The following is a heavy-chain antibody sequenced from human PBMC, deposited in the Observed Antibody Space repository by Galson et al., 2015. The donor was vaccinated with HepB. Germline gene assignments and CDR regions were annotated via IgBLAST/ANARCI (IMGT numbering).Heavy chain of an antibody. CDR3: ARDLWDY. J-gene: IGHJ4*02. Sequence: SLRLSCAASGFTFSNSGMHWVRQAPGKGLEWVASIRYDGSNNYYAVSVRGRFTISRDNSKNTLYLQMNSLRAEDTSVYYCARDLWDYWGQGTLVSVSS. V-gene: IGHV3-30*02. CDR1: GFTFSNSG. CDR2: IRYDGSNN.